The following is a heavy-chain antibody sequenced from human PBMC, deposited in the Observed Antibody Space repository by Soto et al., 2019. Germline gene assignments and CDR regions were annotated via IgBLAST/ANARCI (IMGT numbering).Heavy chain of an antibody. CDR1: GFTFSSHT. CDR2: ISVSSTYI. CDR3: ARGPGRDYATEGDYCLDY. J-gene: IGHJ4*01. V-gene: IGHV3-21*01. Sequence: EVQLVESGGGLVKPGESLRLSCAASGFTFSSHTMNWVRQAPGKGLEWVSSISVSSTYIYYADSVKGRFTISRDNAKNSAYLQMNSLRAEDTAVYYCARGPGRDYATEGDYCLDYWGHGTLVTVSS. D-gene: IGHD2-2*01.